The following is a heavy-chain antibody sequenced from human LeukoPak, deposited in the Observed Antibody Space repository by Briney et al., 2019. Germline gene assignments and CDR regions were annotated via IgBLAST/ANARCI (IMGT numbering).Heavy chain of an antibody. D-gene: IGHD6-19*01. CDR1: GFTFSSYA. V-gene: IGHV3-30*04. CDR2: ISFDGRNK. CDR3: ARDLYSSGLELYYYYYGMDV. Sequence: SGRSLTLSCAASGFTFSSYAMHWVRQPPGNGLEWVAVISFDGRNKSYADSVKVRFTISRDSAKNTLYLQMNSLRAEDTSVYYCARDLYSSGLELYYYYYGMDVWGQGTTVTVSS. J-gene: IGHJ6*02.